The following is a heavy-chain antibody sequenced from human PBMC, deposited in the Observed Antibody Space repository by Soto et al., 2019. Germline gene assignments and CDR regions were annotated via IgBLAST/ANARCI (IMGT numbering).Heavy chain of an antibody. CDR2: ISSSSVSTI. CDR3: ARDRLSPYDILAGYRFYGIDV. J-gene: IGHJ6*02. D-gene: IGHD3-9*01. V-gene: IGHV3-48*03. Sequence: EVQLVESGGGLVQPGGSLRLSCTSSGFTFSTYEMNWVRQAPGKGLEWVSYISSSSVSTIYYAESVRGRFTISRDNAKNSLYLQMNDLRAEDTAVYYCARDRLSPYDILAGYRFYGIDVRGQGTTVTVSS. CDR1: GFTFSTYE.